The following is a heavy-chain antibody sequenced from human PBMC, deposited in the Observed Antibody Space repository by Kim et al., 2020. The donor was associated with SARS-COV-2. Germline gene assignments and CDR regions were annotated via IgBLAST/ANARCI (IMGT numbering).Heavy chain of an antibody. J-gene: IGHJ6*02. D-gene: IGHD4-17*01. V-gene: IGHV3-48*03. CDR2: ISYSGGTI. CDR1: GFTFSSSE. Sequence: GGSLRLSCAASGFTFSSSELNWVRQAPGKPLEWVSYISYSGGTIYYADSVKGRFTISRDNAKNSLYLQMNSLRAEDTAVYYCARRPVPDYFFYAIDVWG. CDR3: ARRPVPDYFFYAIDV.